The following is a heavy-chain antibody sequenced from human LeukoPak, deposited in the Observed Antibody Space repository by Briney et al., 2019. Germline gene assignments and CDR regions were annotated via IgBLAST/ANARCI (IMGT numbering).Heavy chain of an antibody. CDR3: ARGGGGGWYVDY. D-gene: IGHD6-19*01. Sequence: SETLSLTCAVYDESFSGYYWSWIRQPPGKGLEWIGELHHSGSTNYNPPLKSRVTISVDTSKNQFSLKLSTVTAADTGVYYCARGGGGGWYVDYWGQGTLVTVSS. J-gene: IGHJ4*02. CDR1: DESFSGYY. CDR2: LHHSGST. V-gene: IGHV4-34*01.